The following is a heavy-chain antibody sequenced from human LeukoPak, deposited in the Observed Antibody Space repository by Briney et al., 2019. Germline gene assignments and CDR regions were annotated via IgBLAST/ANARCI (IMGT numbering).Heavy chain of an antibody. Sequence: GGSLTLSCAASGPTLSSYSMNWARLAPGGWREWVSSISGSSSYIYYADSGKGRFTISRDNAKKSLYLQMNRLRAEDTAVYYCARDMSEYYNSSGYRVFWGQGTLVTVSS. V-gene: IGHV3-21*01. J-gene: IGHJ4*02. CDR3: ARDMSEYYNSSGYRVF. CDR2: ISGSSSYI. D-gene: IGHD3-22*01. CDR1: GPTLSSYS.